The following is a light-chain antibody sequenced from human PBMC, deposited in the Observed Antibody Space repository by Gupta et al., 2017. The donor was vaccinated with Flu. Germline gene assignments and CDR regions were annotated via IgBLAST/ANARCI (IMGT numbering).Light chain of an antibody. CDR3: ASWDDSLSGLV. J-gene: IGLJ3*02. Sequence: RVTMSCSGSDSNIGKNFVYWYQQLPETAPKLLIHKSKQRPSGVPDRFSGSKSDTSASLAISGLRSEDEADYFCASWDDSLSGLVFGGGTKVTVL. CDR2: KSK. CDR1: DSNIGKNF. V-gene: IGLV1-47*01.